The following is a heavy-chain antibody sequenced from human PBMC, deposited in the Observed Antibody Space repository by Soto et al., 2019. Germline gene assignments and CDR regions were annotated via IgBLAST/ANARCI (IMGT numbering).Heavy chain of an antibody. CDR1: GCTFSSYS. CDR2: IIPIFGTT. Sequence: SVKVSCKASGCTFSSYSISWVRQAPGQGLEWMGEIIPIFGTTTYAEKFQGRVTMTTDASTSTAYMELRSLRSEDTAVYYCATHSCKYYHDSSGPNAYYYSGMDVWGQGTTVTVSS. V-gene: IGHV1-69*05. CDR3: ATHSCKYYHDSSGPNAYYYSGMDV. D-gene: IGHD3-22*01. J-gene: IGHJ6*02.